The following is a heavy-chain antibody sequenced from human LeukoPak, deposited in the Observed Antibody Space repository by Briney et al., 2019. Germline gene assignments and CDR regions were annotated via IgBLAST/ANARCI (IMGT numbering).Heavy chain of an antibody. CDR2: IYSGGST. CDR3: ARSRGDY. CDR1: GFTFSSYA. Sequence: PGGSLRLSCAASGFTFSSYAMSWVRQAPGKGLEWVSVIYSGGSTYYADSVKGRFTIFRDNSKNTLYLQMNSLRAEDTAVYCCARSRGDYWGQGTLATVSS. J-gene: IGHJ4*02. V-gene: IGHV3-66*01.